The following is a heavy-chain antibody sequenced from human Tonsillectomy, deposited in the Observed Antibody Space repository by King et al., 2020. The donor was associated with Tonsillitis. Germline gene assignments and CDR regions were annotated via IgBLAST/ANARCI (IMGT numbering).Heavy chain of an antibody. Sequence: VQLVESGGALVQPGGSLRLSCAASGLTFSSYVMSWVRQAPGKGLEWVSVISGSGGSTYYADSVKGRFTISRDNSKNTLYLQMNRLRAEDTAGYYCARAPPGYCSGGSCYPHWFDPWGQGTLVTVSS. CDR1: GLTFSSYV. CDR2: ISGSGGST. D-gene: IGHD2-15*01. CDR3: ARAPPGYCSGGSCYPHWFDP. V-gene: IGHV3-23*04. J-gene: IGHJ5*02.